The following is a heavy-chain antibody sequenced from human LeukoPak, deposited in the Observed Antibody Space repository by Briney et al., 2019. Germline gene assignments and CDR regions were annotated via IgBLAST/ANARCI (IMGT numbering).Heavy chain of an antibody. J-gene: IGHJ4*02. CDR1: GFTFSSYA. Sequence: GGSLRLSCAASGFTFSSYAMSWVGQAPGKWLEWVSAISGSGGSTYYADSVKGRFTISRDNSKNTLYLQMNSLRAEDTAVYYCAKDVDTAMVTFDYWGQGTLVTVSS. CDR3: AKDVDTAMVTFDY. V-gene: IGHV3-23*01. D-gene: IGHD5-18*01. CDR2: ISGSGGST.